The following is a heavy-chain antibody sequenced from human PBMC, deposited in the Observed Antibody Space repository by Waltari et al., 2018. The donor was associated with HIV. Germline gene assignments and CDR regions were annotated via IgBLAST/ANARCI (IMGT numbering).Heavy chain of an antibody. D-gene: IGHD6-19*01. Sequence: QVQLVESGGGVVQPGRSLSLSCAASGFTFSSYGLHGVRQAPGKGLEWVAVIWYDGSNKYYADSVKGRFTISRDNSKNTLYLQMNSLRAEDTAVYYCAREGIRIAVAGKYWYFDLWGRGTLVTVSS. J-gene: IGHJ2*01. CDR3: AREGIRIAVAGKYWYFDL. CDR1: GFTFSSYG. V-gene: IGHV3-33*01. CDR2: IWYDGSNK.